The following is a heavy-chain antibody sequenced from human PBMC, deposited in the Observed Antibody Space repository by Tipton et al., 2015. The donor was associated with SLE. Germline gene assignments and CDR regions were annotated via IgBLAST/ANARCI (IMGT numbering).Heavy chain of an antibody. CDR3: ARRPLGYCSGGSCYPRAFDI. CDR2: IYTSGST. CDR1: GGSISSGSYY. V-gene: IGHV4-61*02. D-gene: IGHD2-15*01. J-gene: IGHJ3*02. Sequence: TLSLTCTVSGGSISSGSYYWSWIRQPAGKGLEWIGRIYTSGSTNYNPSLKSRVTISVDTSKNQFSLKLSSVTAADTAVYYCARRPLGYCSGGSCYPRAFDIWGQGTMVTVSS.